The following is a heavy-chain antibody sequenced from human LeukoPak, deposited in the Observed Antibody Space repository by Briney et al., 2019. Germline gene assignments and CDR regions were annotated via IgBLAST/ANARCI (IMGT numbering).Heavy chain of an antibody. J-gene: IGHJ4*02. CDR2: IHPRSGDT. Sequence: GASVQVSCKASGYSFTAFYLHWVRQAHGQGLEWMGWIHPRSGDTTYAQKFQGRVTLTRDTSISTAYMDLSSLRSDDTAVYYCARDGDYGTGSYYRGCIDSWGQGTPVTVSP. CDR3: ARDGDYGTGSYYRGCIDS. V-gene: IGHV1-2*02. D-gene: IGHD3-10*01. CDR1: GYSFTAFY.